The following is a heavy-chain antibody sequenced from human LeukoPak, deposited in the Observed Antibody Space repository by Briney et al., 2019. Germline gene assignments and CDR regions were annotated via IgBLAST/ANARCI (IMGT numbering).Heavy chain of an antibody. CDR1: GYSFAGYH. J-gene: IGHJ6*03. D-gene: IGHD3/OR15-3a*01. CDR3: AKDLRSWRYHDTWTGSHYYYYMDV. V-gene: IGHV1-2*02. Sequence: EASVRVSCKASGYSFAGYHIHWLRQAPGQGFEWMGWVNPSSGGTLYAQKFQGRVTMTRDTSINTAHMELSSLTSDDTAVYYCAKDLRSWRYHDTWTGSHYYYYMDVWGTGTTVTVSS. CDR2: VNPSSGGT.